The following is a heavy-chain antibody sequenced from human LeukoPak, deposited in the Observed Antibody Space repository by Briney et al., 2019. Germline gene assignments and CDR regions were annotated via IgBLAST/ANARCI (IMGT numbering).Heavy chain of an antibody. D-gene: IGHD2-15*01. J-gene: IGHJ4*02. Sequence: PSETLSLTCTVSGGSISNYYWTWIRQPPGKGLEWIGYIYYSGSTNYNPSLKSRVTISVDTSKNQFSLKLSSVTAADTAVYYCARVSKLGYCSGASCYPDYWGQGTLVTVSS. CDR3: ARVSKLGYCSGASCYPDY. CDR2: IYYSGST. V-gene: IGHV4-59*01. CDR1: GGSISNYY.